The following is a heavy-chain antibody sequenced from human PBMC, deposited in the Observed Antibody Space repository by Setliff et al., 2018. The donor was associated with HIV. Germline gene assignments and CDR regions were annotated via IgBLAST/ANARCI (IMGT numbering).Heavy chain of an antibody. J-gene: IGHJ5*02. V-gene: IGHV4-59*01. CDR3: ARDVGGFTVFAVPRGGFDP. Sequence: PSETLSLTCTVSGGSISTYYWSWIRQAPGRGLEWIGYIYYTGRTNYNPSLKSRVTMSLDSSKKQFSLKLSSVTAADTAVYFCARDVGGFTVFAVPRGGFDPWGQGTLVTVS. CDR2: IYYTGRT. CDR1: GGSISTYY. D-gene: IGHD3-3*01.